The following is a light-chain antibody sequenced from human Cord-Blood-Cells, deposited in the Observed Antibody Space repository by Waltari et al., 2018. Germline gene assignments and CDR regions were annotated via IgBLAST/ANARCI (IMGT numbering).Light chain of an antibody. V-gene: IGKV3-11*01. CDR3: QQRSNWPPKYT. J-gene: IGKJ2*01. CDR1: QSVSSY. Sequence: EIVLTQSPATLSLSPGERPTLPCRASQSVSSYLAWYQQKPGQAPRLLIYDASNRATGIPARFSGSGSGTDFTLSSSSLEPEDVAVYYCQQRSNWPPKYTFGQGTKLEIK. CDR2: DAS.